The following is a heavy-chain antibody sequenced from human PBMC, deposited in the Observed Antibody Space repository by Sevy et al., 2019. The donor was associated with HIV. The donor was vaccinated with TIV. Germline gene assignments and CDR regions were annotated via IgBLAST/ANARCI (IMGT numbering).Heavy chain of an antibody. CDR2: ISYDGSNK. CDR1: GFTFSSYV. Sequence: GGSLRLSCAASGFTFSSYVMHWVHQAPGKGLEWVAVISYDGSNKYYADSVKGRFTISRDNSKNTLYLQMNSLRAEDTAVYYCASPEGEYYYDSSGYYHFDYWGQGTLVTVSS. D-gene: IGHD3-22*01. CDR3: ASPEGEYYYDSSGYYHFDY. J-gene: IGHJ4*02. V-gene: IGHV3-30*04.